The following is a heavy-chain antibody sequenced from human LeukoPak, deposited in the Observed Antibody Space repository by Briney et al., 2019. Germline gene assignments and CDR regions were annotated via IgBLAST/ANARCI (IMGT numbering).Heavy chain of an antibody. CDR1: GFTFSSYA. V-gene: IGHV3-23*01. Sequence: GGSLRLSCAASGFTFSSYAMSWVRQAPGKGLECISGFSGSGGSTYYADSVKGRFTISRDNSKNTLYLQMSNLRAEDTAVYYCAKGTLGYCSGGSCYSGYWGQGTLVTVSS. CDR3: AKGTLGYCSGGSCYSGY. D-gene: IGHD2-15*01. J-gene: IGHJ4*02. CDR2: FSGSGGST.